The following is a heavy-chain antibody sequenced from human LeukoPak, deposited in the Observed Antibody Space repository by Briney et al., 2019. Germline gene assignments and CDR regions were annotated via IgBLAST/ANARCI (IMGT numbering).Heavy chain of an antibody. V-gene: IGHV4-39*01. Sequence: PSETLSLTCTVSGGSISSSSAYWGWIRQPPGKGLEWIGSIYYSKNTYYNPSLKSRVTISADTSKNQFSLTLGSVSATDTAVYYCVSPRGFSYGYFNYWGQGTLVTVSS. CDR2: IYYSKNT. D-gene: IGHD5-18*01. CDR3: VSPRGFSYGYFNY. J-gene: IGHJ4*02. CDR1: GGSISSSSAY.